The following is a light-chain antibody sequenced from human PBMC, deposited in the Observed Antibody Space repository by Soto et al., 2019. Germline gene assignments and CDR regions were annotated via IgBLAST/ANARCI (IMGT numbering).Light chain of an antibody. CDR1: SSDVDRYNY. CDR2: EVR. Sequence: QSALTQPASVSGSPGQSITISCTGTSSDVDRYNYVSWYQQYPGKAPYLMIYEVRNRPSGVSDRFSGSKSGNTASLTISGLQAEVVADYYCTSYTSSSTYVFGTGTKLTVL. CDR3: TSYTSSSTYV. J-gene: IGLJ1*01. V-gene: IGLV2-14*01.